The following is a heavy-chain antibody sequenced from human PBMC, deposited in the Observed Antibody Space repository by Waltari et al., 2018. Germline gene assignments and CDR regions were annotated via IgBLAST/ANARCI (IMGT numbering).Heavy chain of an antibody. Sequence: EVQLVESGGGLVKPGGSLRLSCAASGFTFSSYSMNWVRQAPGKGLEWVSSISSSSSYIYYADSVKCRFTITRDNAKNSLYLQMNSLRAEDTAVYYCARDLYQLPAGDWFDPWGQGTLVTVSS. D-gene: IGHD2-2*01. V-gene: IGHV3-21*01. CDR3: ARDLYQLPAGDWFDP. J-gene: IGHJ5*02. CDR2: ISSSSSYI. CDR1: GFTFSSYS.